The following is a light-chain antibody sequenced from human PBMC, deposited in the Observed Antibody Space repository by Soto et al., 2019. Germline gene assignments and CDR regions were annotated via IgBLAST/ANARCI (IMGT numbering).Light chain of an antibody. J-gene: IGLJ3*02. V-gene: IGLV2-14*01. CDR1: SSDVGGYKY. Sequence: QSVLTQPASVSGSPGQSITISCSGTSSDVGGYKYVSWYQQHPGKAPKLMIYEVGNRPSGVSQRFSGSKSGNTASLTIFGVQPEDEAVYYCCSYTGGDTHWVFGGGTKVTVL. CDR3: CSYTGGDTHWV. CDR2: EVG.